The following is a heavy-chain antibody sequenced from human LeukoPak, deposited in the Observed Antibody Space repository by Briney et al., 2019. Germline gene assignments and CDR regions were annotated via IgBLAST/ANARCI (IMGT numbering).Heavy chain of an antibody. D-gene: IGHD3-22*01. V-gene: IGHV3-23*01. Sequence: GGSLRLSCAASGFTFSSYGMSWVRQAPGKGLEWVSAISGSGDNTYYADSVKGRFTISRDNSKNTLYLQMNSLRSEDTAVYYCARDTYDSSGYPTYYFDYWGQGTLVTVSS. J-gene: IGHJ4*02. CDR3: ARDTYDSSGYPTYYFDY. CDR1: GFTFSSYG. CDR2: ISGSGDNT.